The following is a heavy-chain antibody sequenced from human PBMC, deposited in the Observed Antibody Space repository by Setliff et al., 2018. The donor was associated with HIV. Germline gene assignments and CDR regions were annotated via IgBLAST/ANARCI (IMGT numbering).Heavy chain of an antibody. CDR2: INTNSGSP. V-gene: IGHV7-4-1*02. Sequence: ASVKVSCKASGYTVINYAMNWVRQAPGQGLEWMGWINTNSGSPTYAQAFTGRFVFSVDTSVTTAYLQISSLKAEDTAIYYCARALYGDYGGDVNWMDPWGQGTLVTVSS. J-gene: IGHJ5*02. D-gene: IGHD4-17*01. CDR3: ARALYGDYGGDVNWMDP. CDR1: GYTVINYA.